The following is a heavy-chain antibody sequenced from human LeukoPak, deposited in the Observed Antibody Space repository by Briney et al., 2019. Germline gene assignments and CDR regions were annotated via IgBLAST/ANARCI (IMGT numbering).Heavy chain of an antibody. Sequence: GGSLRLSCAASGFTVSGIYMSWVRQAPGKGLEWVSVIYSGGSTYYADSVKGRVTISRDNSKNTLYLQMNSLRAEDTAVYYCAKDSGVDRKQQLPKNWFDPWGQGTLVSVSS. CDR3: AKDSGVDRKQQLPKNWFDP. V-gene: IGHV3-53*05. J-gene: IGHJ5*02. D-gene: IGHD6-13*01. CDR1: GFTVSGIY. CDR2: IYSGGST.